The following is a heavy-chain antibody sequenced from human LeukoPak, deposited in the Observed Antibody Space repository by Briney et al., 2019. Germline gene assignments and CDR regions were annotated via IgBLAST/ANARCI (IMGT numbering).Heavy chain of an antibody. V-gene: IGHV3-7*01. Sequence: PGGSLRLSCAASGFTFSDYYMSWVRQAPGKGLELVANIKQDRSEKYHVDSVKGRFTISRDNAKNSLYLQMNSLRAEDTAVYYCARLREIPVFGVVTKSTSYFDYWGQGTLVTVSS. D-gene: IGHD3-3*01. CDR3: ARLREIPVFGVVTKSTSYFDY. CDR2: IKQDRSEK. CDR1: GFTFSDYY. J-gene: IGHJ4*02.